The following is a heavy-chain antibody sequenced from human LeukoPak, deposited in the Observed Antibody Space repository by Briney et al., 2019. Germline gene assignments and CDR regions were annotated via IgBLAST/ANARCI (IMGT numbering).Heavy chain of an antibody. V-gene: IGHV3-11*04. D-gene: IGHD2-2*01. CDR1: GFTFSDYY. Sequence: GGSLRLSCAASGFTFSDYYMSWIRQAPGKGLEWVSYISSSGSTIYYADSVKGRFTISRDNAKNSLYLQMNSLRAEDTAVYYCARGDAREVVPAAKVFDYWGQGTLVTVSS. J-gene: IGHJ4*02. CDR2: ISSSGSTI. CDR3: ARGDAREVVPAAKVFDY.